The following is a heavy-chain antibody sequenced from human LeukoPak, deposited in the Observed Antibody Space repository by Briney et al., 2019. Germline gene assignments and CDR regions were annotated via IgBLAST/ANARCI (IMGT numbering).Heavy chain of an antibody. CDR1: GFPFSSYA. Sequence: GGSLRLSCAASGFPFSSYAMNWVRQAPGQGLEWVSSISRTSGNIYYADSVKGRFTISRDNAKSSLYLQMNSLRAEDTAVYYCATEFLGAVAETGDYWGQGTLVTVSS. CDR2: ISRTSGNI. J-gene: IGHJ4*02. V-gene: IGHV3-21*01. CDR3: ATEFLGAVAETGDY. D-gene: IGHD6-19*01.